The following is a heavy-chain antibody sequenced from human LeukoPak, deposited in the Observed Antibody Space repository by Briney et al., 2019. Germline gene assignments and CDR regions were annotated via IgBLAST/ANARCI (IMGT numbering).Heavy chain of an antibody. Sequence: SETLSLTCAVYGGSFSGYYWSWIRQPPGKGLEWIGEINHSGSTNYNPSLKSRVTISVDTSKNQFSLKLSSVTAADTAVYYCARGLTGDYWGQGTLVTVSP. CDR3: ARGLTGDY. CDR1: GGSFSGYY. D-gene: IGHD4/OR15-4a*01. CDR2: INHSGST. J-gene: IGHJ4*02. V-gene: IGHV4-34*01.